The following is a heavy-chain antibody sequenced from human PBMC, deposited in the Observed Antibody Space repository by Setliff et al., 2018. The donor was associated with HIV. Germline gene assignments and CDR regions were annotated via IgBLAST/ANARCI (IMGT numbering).Heavy chain of an antibody. D-gene: IGHD6-6*01. Sequence: SETLSLTCSVSGGSIGSGGYYWSWIRQHPGKGLEWIGHIYYSGSTHYNPSLKSRIIISVDTSKNQFSLRLRSVTAADTAVYFCATEGREKLALFDHWGLGTLVTVSS. CDR1: GGSIGSGGYY. V-gene: IGHV4-31*03. J-gene: IGHJ4*02. CDR3: ATEGREKLALFDH. CDR2: IYYSGST.